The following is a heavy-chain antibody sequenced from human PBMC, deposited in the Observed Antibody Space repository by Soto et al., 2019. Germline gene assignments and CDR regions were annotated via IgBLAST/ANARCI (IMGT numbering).Heavy chain of an antibody. CDR1: GFTFSSHA. J-gene: IGHJ4*02. Sequence: GGSLRLSCAASGFTFSSHAMGWLRQAPGTGPEWVAFVDGSGGDTAYADSVKGRFTISRDNSENSLYLHMNSLRAEDTGRYFCATQMVDRASVATSAFDLWGQETLVPVSS. V-gene: IGHV3-23*01. D-gene: IGHD3-10*01. CDR2: VDGSGGDT. CDR3: ATQMVDRASVATSAFDL.